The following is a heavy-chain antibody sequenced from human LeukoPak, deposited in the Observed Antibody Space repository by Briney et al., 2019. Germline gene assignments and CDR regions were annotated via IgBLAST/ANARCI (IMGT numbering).Heavy chain of an antibody. CDR1: GGTFSSYA. D-gene: IGHD3-22*01. V-gene: IGHV1-69*05. CDR2: IIPIFGTA. Sequence: EASVKVSCKASGGTFSSYAISWVRQAPGQGLEWRGGIIPIFGTANYAQKFQGRVTITTDESTSTAYMELSSLRSEDTAVYYCATRPYCYDSSGFAFDIWGQGTMVTVSS. J-gene: IGHJ3*02. CDR3: ATRPYCYDSSGFAFDI.